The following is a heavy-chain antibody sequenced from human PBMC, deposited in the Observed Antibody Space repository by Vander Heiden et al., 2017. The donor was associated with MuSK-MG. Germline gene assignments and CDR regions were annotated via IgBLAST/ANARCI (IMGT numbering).Heavy chain of an antibody. J-gene: IGHJ6*03. CDR1: GGSISSYY. CDR2: IYYSGST. CDR3: AGGRPYCSSTSCYNSDYYYYYMDV. V-gene: IGHV4-59*08. D-gene: IGHD2-2*02. Sequence: QVQLQESGPGLAKPSATLSPTCTVSGGSISSYYWSWICQPPGKGLEWIGYIYYSGSTNYNPSLKSRVTISVDTSKNQFSLKLSSVTAADTAVYYCAGGRPYCSSTSCYNSDYYYYYMDVWGKGTTVTVSS.